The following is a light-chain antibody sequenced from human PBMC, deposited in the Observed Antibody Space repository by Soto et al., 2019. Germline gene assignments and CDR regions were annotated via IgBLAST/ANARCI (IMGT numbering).Light chain of an antibody. J-gene: IGKJ1*01. CDR3: QQYGSSRT. CDR2: GAS. V-gene: IGKV3-20*01. Sequence: EIVLTQSPGTLSFSPGERATLSCRASQSVSSSYLAWYQQKPGQAPRRLIYGASSRATGIPDRFSGSGSGTDFTLTISRLEPEDFAVYYCQQYGSSRTFGQGTKVDIK. CDR1: QSVSSSY.